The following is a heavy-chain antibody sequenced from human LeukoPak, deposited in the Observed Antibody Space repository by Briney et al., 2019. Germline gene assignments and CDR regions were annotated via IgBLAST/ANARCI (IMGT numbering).Heavy chain of an antibody. CDR2: IYYSGST. CDR1: GGSISSSSYY. Sequence: SETLSLTCTVSGGSISSSSYYWGWIRQPPGKGLEWIGSIYYSGSTYYNPFLKSRVTISVDTSKNQFSLKLSSVTAADTAVYYCARSSQSGSCAYWGQGTLVTVSS. CDR3: ARSSQSGSCAY. V-gene: IGHV4-39*07. D-gene: IGHD1-26*01. J-gene: IGHJ4*02.